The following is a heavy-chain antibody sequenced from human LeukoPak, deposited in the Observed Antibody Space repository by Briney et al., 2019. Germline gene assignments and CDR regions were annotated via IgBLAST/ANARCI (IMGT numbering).Heavy chain of an antibody. Sequence: GASVKVSCKASGYTFTSYGISWVRQAPGQGLEWMGWISAYNGNTNYAQKLQGRVTMTTDTSTSTAYMELRSLRSDDTAVYYCAREYCSGGSCYLFGYWGQGTLVTVSS. J-gene: IGHJ4*02. CDR2: ISAYNGNT. D-gene: IGHD2-15*01. CDR3: AREYCSGGSCYLFGY. CDR1: GYTFTSYG. V-gene: IGHV1-18*01.